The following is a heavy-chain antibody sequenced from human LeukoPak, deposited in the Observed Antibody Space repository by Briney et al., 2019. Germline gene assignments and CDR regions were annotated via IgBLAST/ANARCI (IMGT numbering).Heavy chain of an antibody. D-gene: IGHD1-26*01. J-gene: IGHJ4*02. CDR1: GFTFSSYG. Sequence: PGGSLRLSCAASGFTFSSYGMHWVHQAPGKGLEWVAFIRYDGNNKYYEDSVKGRFTISRDNSKNTLYLQMNSLRAEDTAVYYCAKDVFPYRISCNDYWGQGTLVTVSS. V-gene: IGHV3-30*02. CDR2: IRYDGNNK. CDR3: AKDVFPYRISCNDY.